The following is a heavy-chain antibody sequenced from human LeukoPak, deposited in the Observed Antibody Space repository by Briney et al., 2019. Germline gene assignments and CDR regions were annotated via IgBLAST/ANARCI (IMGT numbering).Heavy chain of an antibody. V-gene: IGHV4-59*11. J-gene: IGHJ4*02. CDR2: IYDTGNT. CDR3: ARGVRVGFSSYYFDY. CDR1: GDFMNGLS. Sequence: KPSETLSLTCTVSGDFMNGLSWSWIRQSPGKGLEWIAYIYDTGNTNTSPSLKSRVTLSVDTSKKQFSLRLSSVTAADTAVYYCARGVRVGFSSYYFDYWGQGTLVTVSS. D-gene: IGHD6-6*01.